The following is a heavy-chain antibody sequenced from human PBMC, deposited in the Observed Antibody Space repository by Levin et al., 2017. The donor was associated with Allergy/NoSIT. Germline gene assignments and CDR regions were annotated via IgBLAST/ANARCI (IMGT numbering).Heavy chain of an antibody. CDR2: INHSGSS. J-gene: IGHJ6*02. D-gene: IGHD5-12*01. Sequence: SETLSLTCAVNGASFSGYYWTWIRQSPAKGLEWIGEINHSGSSRYNPSLKSRVTISVDTSKKQFSLKLSSVTAADTAVYYCARLVASPGGYYNYGMDVWGQGTTVTVSS. CDR3: ARLVASPGGYYNYGMDV. V-gene: IGHV4-34*01. CDR1: GASFSGYY.